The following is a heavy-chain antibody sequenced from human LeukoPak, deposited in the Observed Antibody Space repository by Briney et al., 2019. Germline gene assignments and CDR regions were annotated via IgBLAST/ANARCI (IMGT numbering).Heavy chain of an antibody. CDR2: MNPNSGDT. V-gene: IGHV1-8*01. CDR1: GYTFTSYD. D-gene: IGHD3-9*01. CDR3: ARKVLRYFDWLFHGDDAFDI. Sequence: GASVKVSCKASGYTFTSYDINWVRQATGQGLEWMGWMNPNSGDTGYAQNFQGRVTMTRDTSINTAYMELRSLRSDDTAVYYCARKVLRYFDWLFHGDDAFDIWGQGTMVTVSS. J-gene: IGHJ3*02.